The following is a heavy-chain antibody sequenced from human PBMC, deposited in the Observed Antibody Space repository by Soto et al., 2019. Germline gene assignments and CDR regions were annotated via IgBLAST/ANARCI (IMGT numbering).Heavy chain of an antibody. Sequence: NPSETLSLTCAVSGGSISSSNWWSWVRQPPGKGLEWIGEIYHSGSTNYNPSLKSRVTISVDNSKNQFSLKLSSVTAADTAVYYCARAQQWLDRYYYYGMDVWGQGTTVTVSS. V-gene: IGHV4-4*02. D-gene: IGHD6-19*01. J-gene: IGHJ6*02. CDR3: ARAQQWLDRYYYYGMDV. CDR2: IYHSGST. CDR1: GGSISSSNW.